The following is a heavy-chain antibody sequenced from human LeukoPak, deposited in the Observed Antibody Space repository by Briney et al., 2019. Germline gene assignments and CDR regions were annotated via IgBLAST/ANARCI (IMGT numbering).Heavy chain of an antibody. CDR3: ARGYYYDSSGYYGVDY. Sequence: ASVKVSCKASGYTFTSYYMHWVRQAPGQGLEWMGIINPSGGSTSYAQKFQGRVTITADKSTSTAYMELSSLRSEDTAVYYCARGYYYDSSGYYGVDYWGQGTLVTVSS. V-gene: IGHV1-46*01. CDR2: INPSGGST. J-gene: IGHJ4*02. CDR1: GYTFTSYY. D-gene: IGHD3-22*01.